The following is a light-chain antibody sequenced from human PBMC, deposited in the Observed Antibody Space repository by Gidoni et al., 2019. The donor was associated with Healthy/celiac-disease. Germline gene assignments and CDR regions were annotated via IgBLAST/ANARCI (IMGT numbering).Light chain of an antibody. Sequence: EIVMKQPPATLSVSPGERATLSCRASQSVSSKLAWYQQKPGQAPRLLINGASTRSTGIPARFSGSGSGTEFTLTISSLQSEDFAVYYCQQYNNWPPITFGQGTRLEIK. J-gene: IGKJ5*01. CDR1: QSVSSK. CDR2: GAS. V-gene: IGKV3-15*01. CDR3: QQYNNWPPIT.